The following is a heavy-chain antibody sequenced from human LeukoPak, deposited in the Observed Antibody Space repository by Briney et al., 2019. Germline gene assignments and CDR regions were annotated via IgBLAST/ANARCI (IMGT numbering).Heavy chain of an antibody. D-gene: IGHD3-9*01. CDR3: ARGNYDILTGYYKRQRLDFDY. CDR2: ISSSSSYI. J-gene: IGHJ4*02. Sequence: GGSLRLSCAASGFTFSSYSMNWVRQAPGKGLEWVSSISSSSSYIYYADSVKGRFTISRDNAKNSLYLQMNSLRAEDTAVYYCARGNYDILTGYYKRQRLDFDYWGQGTLVTVSS. V-gene: IGHV3-21*01. CDR1: GFTFSSYS.